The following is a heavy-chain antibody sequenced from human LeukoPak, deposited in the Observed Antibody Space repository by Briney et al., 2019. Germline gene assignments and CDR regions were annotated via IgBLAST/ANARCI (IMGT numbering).Heavy chain of an antibody. V-gene: IGHV4-39*01. CDR1: GGSISSSSYY. CDR2: IYYSGST. Sequence: PSETLSLTCTVSGGSISSSSYYWGWIRQPPGKGLEWIGGIYYSGSTYYNPSLKSRVTISVDTSKNQFSLKLSSVTAADTAVYYCASLGFPLDYWGQGTLVTVSS. CDR3: ASLGFPLDY. J-gene: IGHJ4*02.